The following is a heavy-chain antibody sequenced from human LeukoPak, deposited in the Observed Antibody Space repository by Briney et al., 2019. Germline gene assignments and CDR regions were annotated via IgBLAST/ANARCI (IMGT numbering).Heavy chain of an antibody. CDR1: GFIFSNYG. J-gene: IGHJ4*02. CDR2: IWNDGTKT. CDR3: AREPGLRTFDN. V-gene: IGHV3-33*01. Sequence: PGGSLRLSCAACGFIFSNYGMHWVRQAPGKGLEWVAVIWNDGTKTNYVDYVKGRFTISRDNCKNTLYLQLNSPRAEDTAVYYCAREPGLRTFDNWGQGTLVTVSS. D-gene: IGHD4-17*01.